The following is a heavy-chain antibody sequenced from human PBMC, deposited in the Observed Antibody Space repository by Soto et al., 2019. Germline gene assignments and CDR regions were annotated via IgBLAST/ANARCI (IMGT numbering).Heavy chain of an antibody. V-gene: IGHV4-39*01. D-gene: IGHD3-3*01. Sequence: SETLSLTCTVAGASISNNGDYRGWIRQPPGKGLEWIASIHHGGTTYYNPSLYGRVTISVDTSRNQFSLRLPSVTAADTAYYYCARSQGITTFNWFDPWGQGTLVTVSS. J-gene: IGHJ5*02. CDR2: IHHGGTT. CDR3: ARSQGITTFNWFDP. CDR1: GASISNNGDY.